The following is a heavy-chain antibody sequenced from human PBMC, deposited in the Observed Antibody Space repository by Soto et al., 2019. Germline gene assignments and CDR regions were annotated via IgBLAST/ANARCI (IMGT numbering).Heavy chain of an antibody. V-gene: IGHV4-34*01. CDR1: GGSFSGYY. Sequence: QVQLQQWGAGLLKPSETLSLTCAVYGGSFSGYYWSWIRQPPGKGLEWIGEINHSGSTNYNPSHNSRVPPSVDTSKNHFSLKLSSVTAADTAVYYCARASGSYSALFDYWGQGTLVSVSS. D-gene: IGHD3-10*01. CDR2: INHSGST. CDR3: ARASGSYSALFDY. J-gene: IGHJ4*02.